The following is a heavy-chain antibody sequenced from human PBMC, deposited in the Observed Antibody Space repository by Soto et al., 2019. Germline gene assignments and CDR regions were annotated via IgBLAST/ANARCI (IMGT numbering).Heavy chain of an antibody. Sequence: PGGSLRLSCAASGFTFITYGMSWVRQVPGKGLEWVSGISVSGINTDYADSVKGRFTISRDNSKNSLYLQMNSLRADDTAVYYCATDTGSWYFDYWGPGTLVTVSS. CDR3: ATDTGSWYFDY. V-gene: IGHV3-23*01. CDR1: GFTFITYG. J-gene: IGHJ4*02. D-gene: IGHD6-13*01. CDR2: ISVSGINT.